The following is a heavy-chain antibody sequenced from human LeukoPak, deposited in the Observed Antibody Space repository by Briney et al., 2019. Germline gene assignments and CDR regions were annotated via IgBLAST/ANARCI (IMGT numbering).Heavy chain of an antibody. CDR2: ISSSSGYI. D-gene: IGHD3-10*01. J-gene: IGHJ4*02. CDR1: GFTFSGYG. V-gene: IGHV3-21*01. CDR3: AKDIGSYYDY. Sequence: PGGSLRLSCAASGFTFSGYGMNWVRQAPGKGLEWVSSISSSSGYIYYADSVKGRFTISRDNSKNTLYLEMNSLRAEDTAVYYCAKDIGSYYDYWGQGILVTVSS.